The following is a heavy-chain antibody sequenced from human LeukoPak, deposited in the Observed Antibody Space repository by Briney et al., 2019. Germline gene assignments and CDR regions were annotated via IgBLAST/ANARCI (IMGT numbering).Heavy chain of an antibody. CDR1: GGSISSYY. Sequence: SETLSLTCTVSGGSISSYYWSWIRQPPGKGLEWIGYIYYSGSTNYNPSLKSRVTISVDTSKNQFSLKLSSVTAADTAVCYCARGRHSNFYYYYGMDVWGQGTTVTVSS. V-gene: IGHV4-59*01. J-gene: IGHJ6*02. D-gene: IGHD4-11*01. CDR2: IYYSGST. CDR3: ARGRHSNFYYYYGMDV.